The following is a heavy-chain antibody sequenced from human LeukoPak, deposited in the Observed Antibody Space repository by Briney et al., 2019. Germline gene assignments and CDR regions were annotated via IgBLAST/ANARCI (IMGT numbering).Heavy chain of an antibody. CDR3: AKGSGDSSAWFQLFDY. CDR2: IRYDGSNK. D-gene: IGHD6-19*01. CDR1: GFTFSSYG. Sequence: GGSLRLSCAASGFTFSSYGMHWVRQAPGKGLEWVAFIRYDGSNKYYADSVKGRFTISRDNSKNTLYLQMNSLRAEDTAVYYCAKGSGDSSAWFQLFDYWGQGTLVTVSS. V-gene: IGHV3-30*02. J-gene: IGHJ4*02.